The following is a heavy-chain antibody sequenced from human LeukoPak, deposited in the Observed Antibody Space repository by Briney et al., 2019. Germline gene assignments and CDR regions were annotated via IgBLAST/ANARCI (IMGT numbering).Heavy chain of an antibody. V-gene: IGHV4-39*07. D-gene: IGHD1-26*01. CDR3: ARGPTEQWDLLRFFDH. J-gene: IGHJ4*02. CDR1: GGSISSSSYY. Sequence: SETLSLTCTVSGGSISSSSYYWGWIRQPPGKGLEWIGSIYYSGSTYYNPSLKSRVTISVDTSKNHFSLKLSSVTAADTALYYCARGPTEQWDLLRFFDHWGQGTLVTVSS. CDR2: IYYSGST.